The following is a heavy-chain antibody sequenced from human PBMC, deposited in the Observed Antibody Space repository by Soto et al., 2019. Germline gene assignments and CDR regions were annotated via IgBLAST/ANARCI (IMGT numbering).Heavy chain of an antibody. D-gene: IGHD6-19*01. Sequence: PSETLSLTCTVSGGSISSYYWSWIRQPPGKGLEWIGYIYYSGSTNYNPSLKSRVTISVDTSKNQFSLKLSSVTAADTAVYYCARRAKGLNSSGWYFDYYYYGMDVWGQGTTVTDAS. CDR1: GGSISSYY. CDR2: IYYSGST. V-gene: IGHV4-59*08. J-gene: IGHJ6*02. CDR3: ARRAKGLNSSGWYFDYYYYGMDV.